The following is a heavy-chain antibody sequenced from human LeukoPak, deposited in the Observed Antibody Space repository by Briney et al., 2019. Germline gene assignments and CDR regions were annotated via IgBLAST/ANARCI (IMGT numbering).Heavy chain of an antibody. CDR3: ARSIYYGSGSYYYGMDV. D-gene: IGHD3-10*01. V-gene: IGHV4-59*01. Sequence: PSETLSLTCTVSGGSISSYYWSWIRQPPGKGLEWIGYIYYSGSTKYNPSLKSRVTISVDTSKDQFSLKLSSVTAADTAVYYCARSIYYGSGSYYYGMDVWGQGTTVTVSS. CDR2: IYYSGST. CDR1: GGSISSYY. J-gene: IGHJ6*02.